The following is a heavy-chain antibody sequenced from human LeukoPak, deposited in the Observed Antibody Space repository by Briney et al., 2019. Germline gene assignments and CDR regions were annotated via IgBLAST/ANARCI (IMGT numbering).Heavy chain of an antibody. CDR2: INHSGST. J-gene: IGHJ4*02. D-gene: IGHD5-12*01. CDR3: AREQGYSGFDN. Sequence: SETLSLTCAVYGGSFSGYYWSWIRQPPGKGLEWIGEINHSGSTNYNPSLKSRVTISVDTSKNQFSLKLTSVTAADTALYYCAREQGYSGFDNWGQGTLVTVSS. V-gene: IGHV4-34*01. CDR1: GGSFSGYY.